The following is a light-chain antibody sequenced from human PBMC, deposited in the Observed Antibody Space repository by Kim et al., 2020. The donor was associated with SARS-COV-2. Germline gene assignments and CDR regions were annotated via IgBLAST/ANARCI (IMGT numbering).Light chain of an antibody. CDR3: QQYDSLPLT. CDR1: QDITNS. CDR2: DTS. V-gene: IGKV1-33*01. Sequence: DIQMTQSPSSLSASVGDRLTITCQASQDITNSLNWYQQKSGKAPKLLIYDTSNLEAGGPSRFSGSGFGTDFTFTISSLQPEDIATYYCQQYDSLPLTFGGGTKVDIK. J-gene: IGKJ4*01.